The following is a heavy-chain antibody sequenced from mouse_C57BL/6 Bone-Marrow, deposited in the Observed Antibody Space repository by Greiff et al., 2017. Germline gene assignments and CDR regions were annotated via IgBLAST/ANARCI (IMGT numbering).Heavy chain of an antibody. CDR2: INPSNGGT. CDR3: ARNYYGSSFYFDD. D-gene: IGHD1-1*01. J-gene: IGHJ2*01. Sequence: VQLQQPGTELVKPGASVKLSCTASGYTFTSYWMHWVKQRPGQGLEWIGNINPSNGGTNYNEKFKSKATLTVDKSSSTAYMQLSSLTSEDSAVYYCARNYYGSSFYFDDWGQGTTLTVSS. V-gene: IGHV1-53*01. CDR1: GYTFTSYW.